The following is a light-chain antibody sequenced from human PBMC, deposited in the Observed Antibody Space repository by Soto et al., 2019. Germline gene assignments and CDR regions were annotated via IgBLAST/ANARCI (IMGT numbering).Light chain of an antibody. CDR1: QSVSSY. CDR2: DAS. Sequence: EIVLTQSPATLYLSPGERATLSCRASQSVSSYLAWYQQKPGQAPRLLIYDASNRASGIPARFSGSGSRTDFTLTISSLEPEDFAVYYCQQRSNWPLTFGGGTKVEI. CDR3: QQRSNWPLT. V-gene: IGKV3-11*01. J-gene: IGKJ4*01.